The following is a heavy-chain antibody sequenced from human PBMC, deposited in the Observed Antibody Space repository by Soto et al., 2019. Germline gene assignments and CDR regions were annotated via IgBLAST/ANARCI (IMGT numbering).Heavy chain of an antibody. CDR2: IRSKAYGGTT. CDR3: TRTYYIWGSFFFDY. CDR1: GFTFGDYA. D-gene: IGHD3-16*01. J-gene: IGHJ4*02. Sequence: GGSLRLSCTASGFTFGDYAMSWFRQAPGKGLEWVGFIRSKAYGGTTEYAASVKGRFTISRDDSKSIAYLQMNSLKTEDTAVYYCTRTYYIWGSFFFDYWGQGTLVTVSS. V-gene: IGHV3-49*03.